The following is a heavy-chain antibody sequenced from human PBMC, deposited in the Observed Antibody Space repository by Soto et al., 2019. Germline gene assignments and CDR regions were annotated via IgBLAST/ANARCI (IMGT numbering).Heavy chain of an antibody. CDR3: ARDDEMGYFDY. J-gene: IGHJ4*02. D-gene: IGHD3-16*01. CDR2: ISSSSRTI. CDR1: GFTFSSYS. V-gene: IGHV3-48*01. Sequence: LRLSCAASGFTFSSYSMNWVRQAPGKGLEWVSYISSSSRTIYYADSVKGRFTISRDNAKNSLYLQMNSLRAEDTAVYYCARDDEMGYFDYWGQGTLVTVSS.